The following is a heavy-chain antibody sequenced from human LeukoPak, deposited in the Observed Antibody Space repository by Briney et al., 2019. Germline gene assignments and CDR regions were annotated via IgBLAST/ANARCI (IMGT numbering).Heavy chain of an antibody. CDR1: GGTFSSYT. J-gene: IGHJ4*02. V-gene: IGHV1-69*02. Sequence: SVKVSCKASGGTFSSYTISWVRQAPGQGLEWMGRIIPILGIANYAQKFQGRVTITADKSTSTAYMELSSLRAEDTAVYYCARGRDCSGGSCYSGLYFDYWGQGTLVTVSS. CDR2: IIPILGIA. CDR3: ARGRDCSGGSCYSGLYFDY. D-gene: IGHD2-15*01.